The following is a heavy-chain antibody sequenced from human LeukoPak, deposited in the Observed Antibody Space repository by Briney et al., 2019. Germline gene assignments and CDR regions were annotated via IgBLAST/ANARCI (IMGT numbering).Heavy chain of an antibody. V-gene: IGHV4-4*07. J-gene: IGHJ5*02. CDR1: GGSFSGYY. CDR2: IYTSGST. CDR3: ARELPNWFDP. Sequence: PSETLSLTCAVYGGSFSGYYWSWIRQPAGKGLEWIGRIYTSGSTNYNPSLKSRVTISVDTSKNQFSLKLSSVTAADTAVYYCARELPNWFDPWGQGTLVTVSS. D-gene: IGHD1-26*01.